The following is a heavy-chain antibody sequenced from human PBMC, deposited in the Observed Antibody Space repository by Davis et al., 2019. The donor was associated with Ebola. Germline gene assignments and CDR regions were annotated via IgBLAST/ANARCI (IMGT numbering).Heavy chain of an antibody. CDR3: ARGRGEDIVVVVAAGFDY. V-gene: IGHV4-39*07. CDR1: GGSISSGDYY. J-gene: IGHJ4*02. CDR2: INHSGST. Sequence: SETLSLTCTVSGGSISSGDYYWSWIRQPPGKGLEWIGEINHSGSTNYNPSLKSRVTISVDTSKNQFSLKLSSVTAADTAVYYCARGRGEDIVVVVAAGFDYWGQGTLVTVSS. D-gene: IGHD2-15*01.